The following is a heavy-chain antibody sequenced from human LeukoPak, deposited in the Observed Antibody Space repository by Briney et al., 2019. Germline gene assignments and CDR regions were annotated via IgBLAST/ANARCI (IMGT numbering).Heavy chain of an antibody. Sequence: SETLSLTCTVSGGSISSYYWSWIRQPPGKGLEWIGYIYYSGSTNYNPSLKSRVTISVDTSKNQFSLKLSSVTAADTAVYYCARGVVVVTVAYYFDYWGQGTLVTVSS. CDR3: ARGVVVVTVAYYFDY. J-gene: IGHJ4*02. D-gene: IGHD2-21*02. CDR2: IYYSGST. CDR1: GGSISSYY. V-gene: IGHV4-59*01.